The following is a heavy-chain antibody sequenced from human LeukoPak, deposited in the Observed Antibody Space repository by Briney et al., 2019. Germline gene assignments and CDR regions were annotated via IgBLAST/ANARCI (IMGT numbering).Heavy chain of an antibody. Sequence: RASVTVSCTASGYTFTIYGISWVRQAPGQGLEWMGWISAYNGNTNYAQKLQGRVTMTTDTSTSTAYMELRSLRSDDTAVYYCARGHSSSWFIPTDYWGQGTLVTVSS. CDR2: ISAYNGNT. J-gene: IGHJ4*02. D-gene: IGHD6-13*01. CDR1: GYTFTIYG. V-gene: IGHV1-18*01. CDR3: ARGHSSSWFIPTDY.